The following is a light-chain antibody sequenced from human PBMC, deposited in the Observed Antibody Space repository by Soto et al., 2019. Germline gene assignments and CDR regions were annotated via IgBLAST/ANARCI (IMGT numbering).Light chain of an antibody. CDR2: STS. V-gene: IGLV7-43*01. CDR1: TGAVTSGYY. Sequence: QAVVTQEPSLTVSPGGTVTLTCASSTGAVTSGYYPNWFQQKPGQAPWALIYSTSNKHSWTPARFSGSLLGGKAALTLSGVQPEDEAEYYCLLYYGGAHRWVFGGGTKLTVL. J-gene: IGLJ3*02. CDR3: LLYYGGAHRWV.